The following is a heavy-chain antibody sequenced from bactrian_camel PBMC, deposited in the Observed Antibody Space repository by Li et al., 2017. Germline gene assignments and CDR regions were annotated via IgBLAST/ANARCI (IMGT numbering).Heavy chain of an antibody. J-gene: IGHJ6*01. CDR1: GYTVSSGC. D-gene: IGHD1*01. CDR2: IVSDGRT. CDR3: AADRGYGLGCLSDSGY. V-gene: IGHV3S53*01. Sequence: HVQLVESGGGSVQAGGSLRLSCAASGYTVSSGCMGWFRQAPGKEREGVAGIVSDGRTSYANVVKGRFTISQDKAKNTMYLQLNNLKPEDTSVYYCAADRGYGLGCLSDSGYWGQGTQVTVS.